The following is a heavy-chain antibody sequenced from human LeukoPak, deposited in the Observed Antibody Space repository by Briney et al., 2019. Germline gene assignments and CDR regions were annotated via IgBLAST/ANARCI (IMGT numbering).Heavy chain of an antibody. CDR2: ISYDGSNK. D-gene: IGHD6-19*01. CDR1: GFTFSSYG. CDR3: AKGIAVAAFQH. V-gene: IGHV3-30*18. Sequence: GRSLRLSCAASGFTFSSYGMHWVRQAPGKGLGWVAVISYDGSNKYYADSVKGRFTISRDNSKNTLYLQMNSLRAEDTAVYYCAKGIAVAAFQHWGQGTLVTVSS. J-gene: IGHJ1*01.